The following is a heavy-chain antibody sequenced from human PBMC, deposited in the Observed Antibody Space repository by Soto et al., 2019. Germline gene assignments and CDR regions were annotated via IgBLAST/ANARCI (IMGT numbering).Heavy chain of an antibody. J-gene: IGHJ4*02. V-gene: IGHV1-69*06. D-gene: IGHD2-15*01. CDR2: IVPGFGTP. Sequence: QVQLVQSGAEVKKPGSSVKISCPASGGTLGSYAISWVRQAAGQGLEWMGGIVPGFGTPNYAQKFQDSVTITAAKSTGTAYRELSSLGSDDTSVYFCATLARVGFCSGGGCFAGPDYWGQGTRVTVSS. CDR1: GGTLGSYA. CDR3: ATLARVGFCSGGGCFAGPDY.